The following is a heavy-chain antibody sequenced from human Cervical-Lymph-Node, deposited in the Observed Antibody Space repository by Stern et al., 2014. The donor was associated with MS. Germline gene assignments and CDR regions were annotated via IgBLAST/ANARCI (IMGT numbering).Heavy chain of an antibody. V-gene: IGHV4-4*02. CDR2: VYHTGSA. Sequence: QLQLQESGPGLVRPSGTLSLTCAVSGDSISNDNWWSWVRQPPGKGLEWIGEVYHTGSANYEPSLQSRVTISVDKSKNQFSLRLTSMTAADTAVYYCARDQGFQLMNSWGQGTLVIVSS. CDR3: ARDQGFQLMNS. D-gene: IGHD2-2*01. CDR1: GDSISNDNW. J-gene: IGHJ4*02.